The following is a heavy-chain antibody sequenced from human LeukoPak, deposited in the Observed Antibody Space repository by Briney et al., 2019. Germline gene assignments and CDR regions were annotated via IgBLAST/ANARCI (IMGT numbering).Heavy chain of an antibody. CDR1: GGSISSSSYY. Sequence: SETLSLTCTVSGGSISSSSYYWGWLRQPRGKGLEWIGSIYYSGSTYYNPSLKSRVTISVDTSKNQFSLKLSSVTAADTAVYYCARDLLGQQLFVYWGQGTLVTVSS. J-gene: IGHJ4*02. D-gene: IGHD6-13*01. V-gene: IGHV4-39*07. CDR2: IYYSGST. CDR3: ARDLLGQQLFVY.